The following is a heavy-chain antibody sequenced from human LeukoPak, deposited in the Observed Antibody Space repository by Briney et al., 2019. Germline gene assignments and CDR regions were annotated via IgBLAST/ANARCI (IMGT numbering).Heavy chain of an antibody. Sequence: GGSLRLSCAAPGFTVSSNYMSWVRQAPGKGLEWVSSISSTSAYIHYADSVKGRFTISRDNVDNVVYLEMNSLGAEDTATYYCARVAVSGPTGWFDSWGQGTLVIVSS. CDR1: GFTVSSNY. D-gene: IGHD2-8*02. J-gene: IGHJ5*01. CDR3: ARVAVSGPTGWFDS. V-gene: IGHV3-21*01. CDR2: ISSTSAYI.